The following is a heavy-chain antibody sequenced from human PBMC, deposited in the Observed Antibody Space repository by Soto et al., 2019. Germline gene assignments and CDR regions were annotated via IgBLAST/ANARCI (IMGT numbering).Heavy chain of an antibody. J-gene: IGHJ3*01. V-gene: IGHV3-15*07. D-gene: IGHD6-13*01. CDR3: SWQSRWNHDVFDV. CDR1: GLTFSDAW. Sequence: PGGSLRLSCAVSGLTFSDAWMKWVRQAPGKGLEWVGRIKSKASGETLDYAAPVKGRFSISRDDSKNTLYLHMNSLETEDTAIYYCSWQSRWNHDVFDVWGQGTMVTVS. CDR2: IKSKASGETL.